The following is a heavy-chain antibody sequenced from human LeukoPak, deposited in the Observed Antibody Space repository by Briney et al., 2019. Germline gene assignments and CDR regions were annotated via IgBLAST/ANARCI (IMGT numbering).Heavy chain of an antibody. D-gene: IGHD5-24*01. V-gene: IGHV3-66*01. CDR1: GFTVSSNY. CDR2: IYSGGST. CDR3: AREGDGYNNFDY. J-gene: IGHJ4*02. Sequence: GESLRLSCAASGFTVSSNYMSWVRQAPGKGLEWVSVIYSGGSTYYADSVKGRFTISRDKSKNTLYLQMNSLRVEDTAVYYCAREGDGYNNFDYWGQGTLVTVSS.